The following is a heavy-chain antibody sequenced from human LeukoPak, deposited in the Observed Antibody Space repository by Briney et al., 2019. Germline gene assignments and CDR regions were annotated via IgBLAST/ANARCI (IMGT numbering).Heavy chain of an antibody. Sequence: GGSLRLSCAASGFTFSSYSMSWVRQAPGKGLEWDSSITSRSSHIYYADSVRGRFTISRDNAEKSLYLQMNSLRAEDTAVYYCARAGGIESAFDWGQGTLVTVSS. V-gene: IGHV3-21*01. CDR1: GFTFSSYS. D-gene: IGHD5-12*01. J-gene: IGHJ4*02. CDR2: ITSRSSHI. CDR3: ARAGGIESAFD.